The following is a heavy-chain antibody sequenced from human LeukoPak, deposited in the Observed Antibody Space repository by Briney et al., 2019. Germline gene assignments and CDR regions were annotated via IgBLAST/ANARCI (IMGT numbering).Heavy chain of an antibody. D-gene: IGHD4-17*01. CDR2: ISYDGSNK. CDR1: GFTFSSYG. J-gene: IGHJ6*02. V-gene: IGHV3-30*18. CDR3: AKDVHPYGDYGDYYYGMDV. Sequence: PGRSLRLSCAASGFTFSSYGMRWVRQAPGKGLEWVAVISYDGSNKYYADSVKGRFTISRDNSKNTLYLQMNSLRAEDTAVYYCAKDVHPYGDYGDYYYGMDVWGQGTTVTVSS.